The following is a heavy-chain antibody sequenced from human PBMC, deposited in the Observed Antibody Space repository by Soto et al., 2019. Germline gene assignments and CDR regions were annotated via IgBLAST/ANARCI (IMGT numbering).Heavy chain of an antibody. CDR3: ARVTDIVVVPAANKRYYFDY. J-gene: IGHJ4*02. CDR1: GGSISSGGYY. Sequence: QVQLQESGPGLVKPSQTLSLTCTVSGGSISSGGYYWSWIRQHSGKGLEWIGYIYYSGSTYYNPSLKSRVTLSVDTSKNQFSLKLSSVTAADTAVYYCARVTDIVVVPAANKRYYFDYWGQGTLVTVSS. D-gene: IGHD2-2*01. V-gene: IGHV4-31*03. CDR2: IYYSGST.